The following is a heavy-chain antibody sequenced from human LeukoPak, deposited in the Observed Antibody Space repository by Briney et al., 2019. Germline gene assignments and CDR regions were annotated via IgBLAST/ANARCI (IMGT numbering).Heavy chain of an antibody. CDR2: IYYSGST. D-gene: IGHD2-2*02. CDR1: GGSISSSSYY. Sequence: PSEILSLTCTVSGGSISSSSYYWGWIRQPPGKGLEWIGSIYYSGSTYYNPSLKSRVTTSVDTSKNQFSLKLSSVTAADTAVYYCSGVVPAAIRGDYWGQGTLVTVSS. J-gene: IGHJ4*02. CDR3: SGVVPAAIRGDY. V-gene: IGHV4-39*01.